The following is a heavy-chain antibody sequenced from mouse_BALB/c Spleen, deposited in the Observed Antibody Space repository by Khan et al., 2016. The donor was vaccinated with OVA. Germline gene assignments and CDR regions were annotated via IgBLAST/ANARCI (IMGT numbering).Heavy chain of an antibody. V-gene: IGHV9-3-1*01. CDR1: GYTFTNYG. Sequence: QIQLVQSGPELKKPGETVKISCKASGYTFTNYGMNWVKQAPGKGLKWMGWINTYTGEPTYADDFKGRFAFSLETSASTAYLQINNLKNEDTASYFCASCGYGYFDVWGAGTTVTVSS. D-gene: IGHD1-1*02. CDR3: ASCGYGYFDV. CDR2: INTYTGEP. J-gene: IGHJ1*01.